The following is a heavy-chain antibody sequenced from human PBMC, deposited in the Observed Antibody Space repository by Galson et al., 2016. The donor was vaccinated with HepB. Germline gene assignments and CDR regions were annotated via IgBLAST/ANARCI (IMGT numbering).Heavy chain of an antibody. CDR3: ARDLSGYSGY. V-gene: IGHV3-74*01. D-gene: IGHD3-3*01. J-gene: IGHJ4*02. CDR2: INEDGSIT. CDR1: EFTFTNYW. Sequence: SLRLSCAASEFTFTNYWMHWVRQVPGKGLVWVSRINEDGSITHYADSVEGRFTISRDNSKNTLYLQMNSLRAEDTAVYYCARDLSGYSGYWGQGTLVTVSS.